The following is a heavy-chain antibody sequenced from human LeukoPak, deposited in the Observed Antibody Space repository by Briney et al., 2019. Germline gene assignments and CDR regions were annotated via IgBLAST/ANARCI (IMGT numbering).Heavy chain of an antibody. V-gene: IGHV3-7*01. D-gene: IGHD3-10*01. J-gene: IGHJ4*02. CDR2: IKQDGSEK. CDR1: EFTFSSYW. Sequence: GGSLRLSCAASEFTFSSYWMTWVRQAPGKGLEWVANIKQDGSEKNYVDSVKGRFTISRDNTKNSLYLQMNSLRAEDTAVYYCARVWRVRGVITAVFDSWGQGTLVTVSS. CDR3: ARVWRVRGVITAVFDS.